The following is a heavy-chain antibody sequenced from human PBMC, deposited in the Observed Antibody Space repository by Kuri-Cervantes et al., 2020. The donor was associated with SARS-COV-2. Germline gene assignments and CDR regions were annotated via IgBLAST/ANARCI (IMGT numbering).Heavy chain of an antibody. J-gene: IGHJ3*02. CDR2: IYYSGST. V-gene: IGHV4-38-2*01. D-gene: IGHD3-22*01. CDR3: GRRRYYDSSGYYDGFDAFDI. Sequence: GSLRLSCAVSGYSISSGYYWGWIRQPPGKGLEWIGSIYYSGSTYYNPSLKSRVTISVDTSKNQFSLKLSSVTAADTAVYYCGRRRYYDSSGYYDGFDAFDIWGQGTMVTVSS. CDR1: GYSISSGYY.